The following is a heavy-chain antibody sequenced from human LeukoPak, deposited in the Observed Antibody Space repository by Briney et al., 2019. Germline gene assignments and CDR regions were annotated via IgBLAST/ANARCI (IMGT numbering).Heavy chain of an antibody. CDR3: ARDRVTYNWFDP. Sequence: RQSXXXXLEXXGRTYYRSKWYNDYAVSVKSRITINPDTSKNQFSLQLNSVTPEDTAVYYCARDRVTYNWFDPWGQGTLVTVSS. V-gene: IGHV6-1*01. CDR2: TYYRSKWYN. D-gene: IGHD2-21*02. J-gene: IGHJ5*02.